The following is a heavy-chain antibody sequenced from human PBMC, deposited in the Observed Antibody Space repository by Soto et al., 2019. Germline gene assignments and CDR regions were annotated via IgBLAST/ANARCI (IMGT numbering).Heavy chain of an antibody. CDR2: IFHDGTA. CDR3: ARVVGAPPGPYFDY. D-gene: IGHD1-26*01. Sequence: SETLSLTCAVSGVSISSGNWWTWVRQTPQRGLEYIGEIFHDGTANYYPSFERRVAISVDTSKNQFSLKLNSVTAADTAVYYCARVVGAPPGPYFDYWGQGTLVTVSS. CDR1: GVSISSGNW. J-gene: IGHJ4*02. V-gene: IGHV4-4*02.